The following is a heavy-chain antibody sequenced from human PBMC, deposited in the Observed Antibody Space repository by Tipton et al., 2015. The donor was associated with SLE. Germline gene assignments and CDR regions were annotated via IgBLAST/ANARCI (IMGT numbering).Heavy chain of an antibody. CDR1: GYSISSGYY. J-gene: IGHJ4*02. CDR3: ARTGGFCTSTSCYN. CDR2: IYYSGST. V-gene: IGHV4-38-2*02. D-gene: IGHD2-2*02. Sequence: TLSLTCTVSGYSISSGYYWGWIRQPPGKGLEWIGTIYYSGSTYYNPSLKSRVTMSVDTSKNQFSLKLTSVTAADTAVYYCARTGGFCTSTSCYNWGQGTLVTVSS.